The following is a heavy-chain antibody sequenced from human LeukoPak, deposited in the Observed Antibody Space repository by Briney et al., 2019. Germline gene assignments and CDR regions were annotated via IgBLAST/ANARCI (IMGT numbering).Heavy chain of an antibody. V-gene: IGHV1-2*02. CDR1: GYTFTGHY. CDR2: INPNSGGT. J-gene: IGHJ3*02. Sequence: ASVKVSCKASGYTFTGHYMHWVRQAPGQGLEWMGWINPNSGGTVYAQKFQGRVTMTRDTSSSTAYMELSRLRFDDTVVYYCARGPRITIFGVVMANDAFDIWGQGTMVTVSS. D-gene: IGHD3-3*01. CDR3: ARGPRITIFGVVMANDAFDI.